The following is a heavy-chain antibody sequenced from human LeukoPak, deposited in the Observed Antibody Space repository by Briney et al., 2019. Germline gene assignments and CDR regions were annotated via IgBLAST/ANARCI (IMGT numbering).Heavy chain of an antibody. Sequence: SETLSLTCTVSGGSISSGGYYWSWIRQHPGKGLEWIGEISQSGNTNYKPSLKGRVTISLDKSKDQVSLKLSSVTAADTAVYYCARDPEGRVPLDVWGQGTTVTVSS. CDR2: ISQSGNT. CDR3: ARDPEGRVPLDV. V-gene: IGHV4-31*03. J-gene: IGHJ6*02. CDR1: GGSISSGGYY.